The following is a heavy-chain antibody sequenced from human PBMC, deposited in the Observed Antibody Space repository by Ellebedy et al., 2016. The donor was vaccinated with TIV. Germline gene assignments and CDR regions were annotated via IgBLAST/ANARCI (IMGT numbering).Heavy chain of an antibody. Sequence: GESLKISCAASGFTFSSYAMHWVRQAPGKGLEWVAVISYDGSNKYYADSGKGRFTISRDHSQNTLSLQMNSLRAEDTAVYYCARKELGYCRGSRCYPLTNPPDYWGQGTTVTVSS. J-gene: IGHJ4*02. CDR3: ARKELGYCRGSRCYPLTNPPDY. V-gene: IGHV3-30-3*01. CDR1: GFTFSSYA. D-gene: IGHD2-15*01. CDR2: ISYDGSNK.